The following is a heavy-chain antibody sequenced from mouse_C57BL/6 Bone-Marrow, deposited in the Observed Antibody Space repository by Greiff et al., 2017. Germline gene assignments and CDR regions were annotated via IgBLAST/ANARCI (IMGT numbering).Heavy chain of an antibody. D-gene: IGHD2-5*01. Sequence: QVQLQQPGAELVKPGASVKMSCKASGYTFTSSWITWVKQRPGQGLEWIGDIYPGSGSTNYNEKFKSKATLTVDTSSSAAYMQLSSLTSEDSAVYYCARPYYSNYWYFDVWGTGTTVTVSS. CDR3: ARPYYSNYWYFDV. CDR2: IYPGSGST. J-gene: IGHJ1*03. CDR1: GYTFTSSW. V-gene: IGHV1-55*01.